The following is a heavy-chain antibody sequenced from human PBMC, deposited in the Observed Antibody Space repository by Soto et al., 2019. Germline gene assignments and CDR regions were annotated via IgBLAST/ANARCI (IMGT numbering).Heavy chain of an antibody. CDR2: IDWDDDK. CDR3: ARTSALPLGYPHGMDV. V-gene: IGHV2-70*04. J-gene: IGHJ6*02. D-gene: IGHD7-27*01. Sequence: SGPTLVNPTQTLTLTCTFSGFSLSTSGMRVSWIRQPPGQALEWLARIDWDDDKFYSTSLKTRLTISRDTSKNQVVLTMTNTDPVDTATYYCARTSALPLGYPHGMDVWGQGTTVTVSS. CDR1: GFSLSTSGMR.